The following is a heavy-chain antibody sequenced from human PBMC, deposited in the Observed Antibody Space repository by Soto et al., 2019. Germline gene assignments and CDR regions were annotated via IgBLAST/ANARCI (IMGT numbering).Heavy chain of an antibody. D-gene: IGHD2-2*01. CDR3: ASPYCSSTSCPYYYYGMDV. J-gene: IGHJ6*02. CDR1: GGTFSSYA. Sequence: QVQLVQSGAEVKKPGSSVKVSCKASGGTFSSYAISWVRQAPGQGLEWMGGIIHIFGTANYAQKFQGRVTITADESTSTAYMELSSLRSEDTAVYYCASPYCSSTSCPYYYYGMDVWGQGTTVTVSS. V-gene: IGHV1-69*01. CDR2: IIHIFGTA.